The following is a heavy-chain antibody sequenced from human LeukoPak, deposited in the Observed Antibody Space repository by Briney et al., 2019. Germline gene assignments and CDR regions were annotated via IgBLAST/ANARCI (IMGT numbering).Heavy chain of an antibody. CDR1: GFTFSSYW. V-gene: IGHV3-7*03. CDR2: IKQDGSEK. Sequence: GGSLRLSCAASGFTFSSYWMSWVRQAPGKGLKWVANIKQDGSEKYYVDSVKGRFTISRDNAKNSLYLQMNSLRAEDTALYYCARVGSEEGYYFDHWGQGTLVTVSS. CDR3: ARVGSEEGYYFDH. J-gene: IGHJ4*02. D-gene: IGHD2-15*01.